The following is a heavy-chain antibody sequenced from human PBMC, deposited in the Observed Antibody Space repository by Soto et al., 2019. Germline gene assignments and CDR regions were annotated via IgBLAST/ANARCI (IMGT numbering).Heavy chain of an antibody. CDR1: GFTFSSYG. V-gene: IGHV3-30*18. CDR3: AKVPNNTYYDYVWGSYGMDV. J-gene: IGHJ6*02. CDR2: ISYDGSNK. D-gene: IGHD3-16*01. Sequence: GGSLRLSCAASGFTFSSYGMHWVRQAPGKGLEWVAVISYDGSNKYYADSVKGRFTISRDNSKNTLYLQMNSLRAEDTAVYYCAKVPNNTYYDYVWGSYGMDVWGQGTTVTVSS.